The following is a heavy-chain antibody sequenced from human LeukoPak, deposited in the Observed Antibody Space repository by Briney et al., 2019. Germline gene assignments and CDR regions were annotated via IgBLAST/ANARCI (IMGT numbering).Heavy chain of an antibody. V-gene: IGHV3-21*01. CDR1: GFTFSAYS. J-gene: IGHJ4*02. CDR2: ISSSGSYK. D-gene: IGHD3-22*01. CDR3: AKDGEYYYDSSGYYAIDH. Sequence: GGSLRLSCAASGFTFSAYSMNWVRQAPGKGLEWVSSISSSGSYKYYADSMKGRFTISRDNAKNSLFLQMNSLRAEDTAVYCCAKDGEYYYDSSGYYAIDHWGQGTLVTVSS.